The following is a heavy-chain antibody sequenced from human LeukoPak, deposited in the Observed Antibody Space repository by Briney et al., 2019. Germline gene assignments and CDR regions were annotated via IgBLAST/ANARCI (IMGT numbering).Heavy chain of an antibody. J-gene: IGHJ6*03. CDR2: VIDSGDVT. V-gene: IGHV3-23*01. CDR3: AKLGGQEVYNYYVAV. CDR1: GITLSNYG. Sequence: GGSLRLSCVVSGITLSNYGMSWVRQAPGKGLEWVSGVIDSGDVTYYANSVKGRFTISRDNSKNTLYLQMNSLRAEDTALYYCAKLGGQEVYNYYVAVWGKGTTVAVSS. D-gene: IGHD3-16*01.